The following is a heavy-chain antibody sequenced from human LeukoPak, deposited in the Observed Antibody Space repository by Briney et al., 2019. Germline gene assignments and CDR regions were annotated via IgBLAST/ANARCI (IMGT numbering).Heavy chain of an antibody. CDR2: ISAYNGNT. CDR3: ARGGPRMITFGGVIVDTPLNY. D-gene: IGHD3-16*02. CDR1: VYTFTIYG. V-gene: IGHV1-18*01. Sequence: ASVTVSFKASVYTFTIYGISWVRQAPGQGVEWMGWISAYNGNTNYAQKLQGRVTTTTDTSTSTAYMELRSLRSDDTAVYYCARGGPRMITFGGVIVDTPLNYWGQGTLVTVSS. J-gene: IGHJ4*02.